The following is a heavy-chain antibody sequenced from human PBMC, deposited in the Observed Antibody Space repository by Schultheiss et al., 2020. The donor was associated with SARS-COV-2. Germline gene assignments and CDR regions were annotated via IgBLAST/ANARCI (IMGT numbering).Heavy chain of an antibody. V-gene: IGHV4-59*01. Sequence: SETLSLTCTVSGGSIRNYYWSWIRQPPGKGLEWIGYIYYSGSTNYNPSLKSRLTISVDTSKNQFSLKLTSVTAADTAVYYCARGTANPWFYYYGMDVWGQGTTVTVSS. CDR1: GGSIRNYY. CDR2: IYYSGST. D-gene: IGHD3-9*01. CDR3: ARGTANPWFYYYGMDV. J-gene: IGHJ6*02.